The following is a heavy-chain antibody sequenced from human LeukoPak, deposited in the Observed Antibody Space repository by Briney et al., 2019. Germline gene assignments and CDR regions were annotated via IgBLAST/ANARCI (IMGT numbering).Heavy chain of an antibody. CDR1: GGSISSSSYY. J-gene: IGHJ4*02. CDR2: IYYSGTT. D-gene: IGHD5-12*01. V-gene: IGHV4-39*01. Sequence: SETLSLTCTVSGGSISSSSYYWGWIRQHPGKGLEWIGSIYYSGTTYYNPSLKSRVTISVDTSKNQFSLKLSSVTAADTAVYYCARHGYSGYGTCDYWGQGTLVTVSS. CDR3: ARHGYSGYGTCDY.